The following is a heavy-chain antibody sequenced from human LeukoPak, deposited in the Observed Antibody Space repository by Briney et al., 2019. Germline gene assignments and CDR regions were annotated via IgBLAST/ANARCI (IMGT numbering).Heavy chain of an antibody. CDR3: ARDEIRLWSGLDY. V-gene: IGHV4-39*07. Sequence: SETLSLTCTVSGGSISSSSYYWGWIRQPPGKGLEWIGSIYYSGSTYYNPSLKSRVTISVDTSKNQFSLKLSSVTAADTAVYYCARDEIRLWSGLDYWGQGTLVTVSS. CDR2: IYYSGST. J-gene: IGHJ4*02. D-gene: IGHD5-18*01. CDR1: GGSISSSSYY.